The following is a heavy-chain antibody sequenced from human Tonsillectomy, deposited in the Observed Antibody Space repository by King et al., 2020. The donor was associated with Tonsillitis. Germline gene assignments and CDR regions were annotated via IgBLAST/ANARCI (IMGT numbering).Heavy chain of an antibody. Sequence: VQLVQSGGGLVQPGGSLRLSCAASGFTFSSYWMSWVRQAPGKGLECVANIKQNGSEKYYVDSVKGRFTISRDNAKNSLYLQMNSLRAEDTAVYYCARDTSRNWGSPTFDYWGQGTLVTVSS. CDR3: ARDTSRNWGSPTFDY. CDR2: IKQNGSEK. V-gene: IGHV3-7*01. D-gene: IGHD7-27*01. CDR1: GFTFSSYW. J-gene: IGHJ4*02.